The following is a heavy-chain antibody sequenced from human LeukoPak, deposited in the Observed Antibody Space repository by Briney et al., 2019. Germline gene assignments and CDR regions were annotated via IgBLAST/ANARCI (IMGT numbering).Heavy chain of an antibody. CDR1: GFTFSSFA. J-gene: IGHJ3*02. CDR2: ISHSGGST. V-gene: IGHV3-23*01. Sequence: GGSLRLSCAASGFTFSSFAMTWVRQAPGKGLEWVSTISHSGGSTYYAESLEGRFTISRDSSKSTLYLQMNSLRAEDSAVYYCAKSGASMVDSALDIWGQGTMVTVSS. CDR3: AKSGASMVDSALDI. D-gene: IGHD4/OR15-4a*01.